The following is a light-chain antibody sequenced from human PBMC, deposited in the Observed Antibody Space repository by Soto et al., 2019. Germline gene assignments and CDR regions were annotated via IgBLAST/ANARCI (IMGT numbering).Light chain of an antibody. CDR2: AAS. V-gene: IGKV1-39*01. Sequence: DIQMTQSPSSLSASVGDRVTITCRASQSISRYLNWYKQKPGKAPKLLISAASSLQSGVPSRFSGSGSGTDFTLTISSLQPEDYATYYCQQSYTTPLGFGQGTRLEIK. CDR3: QQSYTTPLG. J-gene: IGKJ5*01. CDR1: QSISRY.